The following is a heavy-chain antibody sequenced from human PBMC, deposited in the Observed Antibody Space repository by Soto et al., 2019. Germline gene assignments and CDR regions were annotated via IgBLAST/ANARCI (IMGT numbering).Heavy chain of an antibody. V-gene: IGHV3-7*03. CDR1: GFTFSSYW. J-gene: IGHJ4*02. D-gene: IGHD3-22*01. CDR2: IKQDGSEK. Sequence: GGSLRLSCEASGFTFSSYWMSWVRQAPGKGLEWVANIKQDGSEKYYVDSVKGRFTISRDNAKNSLYLQMNSLRAEDTAVYYCARGPPYYYDSSGPGYYFDYWGQGTLVTVSS. CDR3: ARGPPYYYDSSGPGYYFDY.